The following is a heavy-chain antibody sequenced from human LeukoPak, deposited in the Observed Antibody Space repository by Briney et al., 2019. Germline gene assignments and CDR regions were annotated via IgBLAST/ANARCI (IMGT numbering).Heavy chain of an antibody. J-gene: IGHJ4*02. CDR3: AKDPTGYYDFWRSSSPAFPPGDY. CDR2: ISGSGGST. D-gene: IGHD3-3*01. V-gene: IGHV3-23*01. CDR1: GFTFSSYA. Sequence: GGSLRLSCAASGFTFSSYAMSWVRQAPGKGLEWVSAISGSGGSTYYADSVKGRFTISRDNSKNTLYLQMNSLRAEDTAVYYCAKDPTGYYDFWRSSSPAFPPGDYWGQGTLVIVSS.